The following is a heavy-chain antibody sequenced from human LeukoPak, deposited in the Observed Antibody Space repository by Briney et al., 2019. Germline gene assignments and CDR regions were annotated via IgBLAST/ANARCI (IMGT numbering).Heavy chain of an antibody. CDR3: ARDLGHGAAAANNWFDP. D-gene: IGHD6-13*01. CDR1: GYTFTGYF. J-gene: IGHJ5*02. Sequence: ASVKVSCKASGYTFTGYFMYWVRQAPGQGLEWMGWINPNSGGTNYAQKFQGRVTMTRDTSISTAYMELSRLRSDDTAVYYCARDLGHGAAAANNWFDPWGQGTLVTVSS. CDR2: INPNSGGT. V-gene: IGHV1-2*02.